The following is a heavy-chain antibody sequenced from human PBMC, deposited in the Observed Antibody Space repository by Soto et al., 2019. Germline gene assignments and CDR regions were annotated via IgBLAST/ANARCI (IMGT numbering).Heavy chain of an antibody. J-gene: IGHJ4*02. CDR1: GYTFTSYG. Sequence: ASVKVSCNASGYTFTSYGISWVRQAPGQGLEWMGWISAYNGNTNYAQKLQGRVTMTTDTSTSTAYMELRSLRSDDTAVYYCARVCWAPRVLRFLEWFKNPRAPLDYWGQGTLVTVSS. CDR2: ISAYNGNT. CDR3: ARVCWAPRVLRFLEWFKNPRAPLDY. V-gene: IGHV1-18*01. D-gene: IGHD3-3*01.